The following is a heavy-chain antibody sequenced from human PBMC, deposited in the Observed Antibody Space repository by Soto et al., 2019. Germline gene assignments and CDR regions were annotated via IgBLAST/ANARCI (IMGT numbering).Heavy chain of an antibody. J-gene: IGHJ5*02. CDR3: ARHKDIVLVGIDP. CDR2: IYSGGST. CDR1: GGSISSSSYY. Sequence: QLQLQESGPGLVKPSETLSLTCTVSGGSISSSSYYWGWIRQPPGKGLEWIGSIYSGGSTYYNPSLKSRVTISVDTSKNQFSLKLSSVTAADTAVYYCARHKDIVLVGIDPWGQGTLVTVSS. V-gene: IGHV4-39*01. D-gene: IGHD2-2*01.